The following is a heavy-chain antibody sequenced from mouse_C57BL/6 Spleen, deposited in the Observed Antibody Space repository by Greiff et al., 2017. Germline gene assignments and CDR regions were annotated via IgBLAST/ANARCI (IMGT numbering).Heavy chain of an antibody. CDR1: GYTFTDYY. D-gene: IGHD2-4*01. Sequence: VQLQQSGPVLVKPGASVKMSCKASGYTFTDYYMNWVKQSHGKSLEWIGVINPYNGGTSYNQKFKGKATLTVDKSSSTAYMELNSLTSEDSAVYYCARERDYVDYWGQGTTLTVSS. CDR3: ARERDYVDY. J-gene: IGHJ2*01. CDR2: INPYNGGT. V-gene: IGHV1-19*01.